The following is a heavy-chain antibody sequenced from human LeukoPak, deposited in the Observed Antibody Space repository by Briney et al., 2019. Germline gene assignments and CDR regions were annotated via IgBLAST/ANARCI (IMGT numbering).Heavy chain of an antibody. V-gene: IGHV4-4*07. J-gene: IGHJ4*02. CDR1: GGSISSYY. CDR2: IYTSGTT. CDR3: ARFSSIAAAFDY. D-gene: IGHD6-13*01. Sequence: SETLSLTCTVSGGSISSYYWSWIRQPAGKGLEWIGRIYTSGTTHYNPSLKSRVTMSVDTSKNQFSLNLSSVTAADTAVYYCARFSSIAAAFDYWGLGTLVTVSS.